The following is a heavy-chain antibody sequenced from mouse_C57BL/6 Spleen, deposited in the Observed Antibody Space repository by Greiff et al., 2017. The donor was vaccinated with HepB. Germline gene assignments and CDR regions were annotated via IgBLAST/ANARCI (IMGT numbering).Heavy chain of an antibody. J-gene: IGHJ1*03. CDR3: ARYYYDYDLYWYFDV. CDR2: IYPGDGDT. Sequence: QVQLQQSGPELVKPGASVKISCKASGYAFSSSWMNWVKQRPGKGLEWIGQIYPGDGDTNYNGKFKGKATLTADKSSSTAYMQLSSLTSEDSAVYFCARYYYDYDLYWYFDVWGTGTTVTVSS. V-gene: IGHV1-80*01. D-gene: IGHD2-4*01. CDR1: GYAFSSSW.